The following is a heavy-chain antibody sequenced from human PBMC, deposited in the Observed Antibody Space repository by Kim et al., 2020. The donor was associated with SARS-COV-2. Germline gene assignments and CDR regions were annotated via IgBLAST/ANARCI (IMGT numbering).Heavy chain of an antibody. D-gene: IGHD2-21*01. CDR1: GFTFSSYG. CDR2: ISYDGSNK. J-gene: IGHJ4*02. V-gene: IGHV3-30*03. CDR3: ATGDISDY. Sequence: LSLTCAASGFTFSSYGMHWVRQAPGKGLEWVAVISYDGSNKYYADSVKGRFTISRDNSKNTLYLQMNSLRAEDTAVYYCATGDISDYWGQGTLVTVSS.